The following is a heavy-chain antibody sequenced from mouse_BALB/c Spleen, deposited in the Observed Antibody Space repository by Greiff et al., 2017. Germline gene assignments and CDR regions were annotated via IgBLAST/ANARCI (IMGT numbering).Heavy chain of an antibody. CDR1: GYAFSSYW. Sequence: QVQLQQSGAELVRPGSSVKISCKASGYAFSSYWMNWVKQRPGQGLEWIGQIYPGDGDTNYNGKFKGKATLTADKSSSTAYMQLSSLTSEDAAVYCCARKGDDAMDYWGQGTSVTVSS. CDR2: IYPGDGDT. V-gene: IGHV1-80*01. CDR3: ARKGDDAMDY. J-gene: IGHJ4*01.